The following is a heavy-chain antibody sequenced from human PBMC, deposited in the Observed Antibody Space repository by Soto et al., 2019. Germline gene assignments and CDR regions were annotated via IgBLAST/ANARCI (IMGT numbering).Heavy chain of an antibody. CDR1: GYTFTSYA. CDR2: INAGNGNT. D-gene: IGHD3-10*01. J-gene: IGHJ3*02. Sequence: GASVKVSCKASGYTFTSYAMHWVRQAPGQRLEWMGWINAGNGNTKYSQKFQGRVTITRDTSASTAYMELSSLRSEDTAVYYCARGLLWFGEFDIWGQGTMVTVS. CDR3: ARGLLWFGEFDI. V-gene: IGHV1-3*01.